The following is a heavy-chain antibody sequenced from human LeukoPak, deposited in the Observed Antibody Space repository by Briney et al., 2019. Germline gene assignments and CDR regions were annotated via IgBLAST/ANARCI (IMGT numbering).Heavy chain of an antibody. CDR1: GFTFSNYG. V-gene: IGHV3-23*01. J-gene: IGHJ4*02. D-gene: IGHD6-19*01. CDR2: ITVSGAGT. Sequence: PGGSLRLSCAASGFTFSNYGMSWVRQAPGKGLEWVSTITVSGAGTSYPDSVKGRFTISRDNSKNTLYLQMSSLRVEDTALYYCARGYGSGWFDYWGLGTLVTVSS. CDR3: ARGYGSGWFDY.